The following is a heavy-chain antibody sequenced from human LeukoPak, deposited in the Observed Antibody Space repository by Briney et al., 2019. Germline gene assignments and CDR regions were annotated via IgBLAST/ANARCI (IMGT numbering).Heavy chain of an antibody. V-gene: IGHV3-7*01. D-gene: IGHD4-11*01. Sequence: PGGSLRLSCAASGFSFSSYWMSWVRQAPGKGPEWVANMDLDGSEKYYGDSVQGRLTIFRDNAKNSLYLQMNSLRAEDTAVYYCAREDHSKYEYWGQGALVSVSS. CDR3: AREDHSKYEY. J-gene: IGHJ4*02. CDR1: GFSFSSYW. CDR2: MDLDGSEK.